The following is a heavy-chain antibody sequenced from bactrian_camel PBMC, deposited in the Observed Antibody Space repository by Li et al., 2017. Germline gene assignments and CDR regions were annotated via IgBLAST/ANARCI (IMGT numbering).Heavy chain of an antibody. CDR1: GYNGRREC. J-gene: IGHJ4*01. D-gene: IGHD7*01. CDR3: AADVGSMSGNCRPNY. Sequence: QVQLVESGGGSVQAGGSLRLSCVATGYNGRRECVGWFRQAPGKEREEVASIETDGGITYADSVKGRFTISKDSFKRTLYLQMSSLKPEDTSTYYCAADVGSMSGNCRPNYWGQGTQVTVS. V-gene: IGHV3S53*01. CDR2: IETDGGI.